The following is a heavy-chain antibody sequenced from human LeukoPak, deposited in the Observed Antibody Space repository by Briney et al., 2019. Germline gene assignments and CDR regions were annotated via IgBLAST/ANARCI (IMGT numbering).Heavy chain of an antibody. CDR1: GGSFSGYY. CDR2: INHSGST. J-gene: IGHJ4*02. CDR3: AETFLGDYVDY. D-gene: IGHD3-3*01. V-gene: IGHV4-34*01. Sequence: PSETLSLTCAVYGGSFSGYYWSWIRQPPGKGLEWIGEINHSGSTNYNPSLKSRVTISVDTSKSQFSLKLSSVTAANTAVYYCAETFLGDYVDYWGQGTLVTVSS.